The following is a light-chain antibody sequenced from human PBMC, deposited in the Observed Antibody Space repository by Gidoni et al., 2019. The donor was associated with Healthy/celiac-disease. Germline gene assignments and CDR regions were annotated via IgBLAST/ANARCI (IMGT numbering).Light chain of an antibody. V-gene: IGLV2-14*01. CDR1: SSDVGGYNY. CDR3: SSYTSSSTLV. Sequence: QSALTQPASVSGSPGQSITISCTGTSSDVGGYNYVSWYQQHPGKAPKLMIYEVSNRPSGVSNRFSGSKSGTASLTISGLQAEDEADYYCSSYTSSSTLVFGTGTKVTVL. J-gene: IGLJ1*01. CDR2: EVS.